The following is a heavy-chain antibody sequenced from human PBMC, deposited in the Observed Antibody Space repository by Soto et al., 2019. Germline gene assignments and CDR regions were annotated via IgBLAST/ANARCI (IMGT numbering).Heavy chain of an antibody. J-gene: IGHJ4*02. CDR3: ARQPRYCSSTSCTKYFDY. D-gene: IGHD2-2*01. CDR2: IYYSGST. V-gene: IGHV4-39*01. CDR1: GGSISSSSYY. Sequence: SEPLSLTCTVSGGSISSSSYYWGWIRQPPGKGLEWIGSIYYSGSTYYNPSLKSRVTISVDTSKNQFSLKLSSVTAADTAVYYCARQPRYCSSTSCTKYFDYWGQGTLVTVSS.